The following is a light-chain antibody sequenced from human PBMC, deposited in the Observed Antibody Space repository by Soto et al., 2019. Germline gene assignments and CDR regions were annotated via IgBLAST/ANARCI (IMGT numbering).Light chain of an antibody. J-gene: IGLJ1*01. CDR3: ETWDSNTRV. Sequence: QSVLTQSSSVSASLGSSVKLTCTLSSGHNNYIIAWHQHHPGKAPRYLMKLEGSGNYNKESGVPDRFSGSSSGADRYLSISNLQSEDEADYYCETWDSNTRVFGTGTKLTVL. V-gene: IGLV4-60*03. CDR1: SGHNNYI. CDR2: LEGSGNY.